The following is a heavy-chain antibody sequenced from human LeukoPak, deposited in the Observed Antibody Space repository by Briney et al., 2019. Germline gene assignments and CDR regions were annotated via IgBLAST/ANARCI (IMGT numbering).Heavy chain of an antibody. D-gene: IGHD3-16*01. Sequence: SETLSLACTVSGASISNSNHFWGWIRQPPGKALEWIGTIFDNGTIYYAQSLKGRVAISVDTSMNQFFMNLKSLTAADTAVYYCAYTASYDPFEFWGQGTLVTVSS. CDR2: IFDNGTI. J-gene: IGHJ4*02. V-gene: IGHV4-39*01. CDR3: AYTASYDPFEF. CDR1: GASISNSNHF.